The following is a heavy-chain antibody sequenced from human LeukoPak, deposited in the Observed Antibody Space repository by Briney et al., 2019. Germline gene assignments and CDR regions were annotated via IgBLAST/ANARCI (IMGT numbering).Heavy chain of an antibody. CDR1: GDSVSSNSAA. CDR3: SSGWALSS. V-gene: IGHV6-1*01. Sequence: SQTLSLTCAISGDSVSSNSAAWNWIRQSPSRGLEWLGRTYFRSQWYQDYAVSVKGRTTIDSDTSKNQFSLHLSSVTPGDRAVYYCSSGWALSSCGQGTLVTVSS. D-gene: IGHD2-2*01. J-gene: IGHJ5*02. CDR2: TYFRSQWYQ.